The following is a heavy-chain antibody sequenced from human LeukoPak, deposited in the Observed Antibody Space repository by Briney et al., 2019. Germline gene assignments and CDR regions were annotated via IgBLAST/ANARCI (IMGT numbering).Heavy chain of an antibody. CDR1: GGSISSSPYY. J-gene: IGHJ6*03. Sequence: PSETLSLTCTVSGGSISSSPYYWGWIRQPPGKGLEWIGSIYYSGTTHYSPSLESRVTISVDTSKNQFSLKLSSVTAADTAVYYCASSLGSATRSYYYYYYMDVWGKGTTVTISS. CDR3: ASSLGSATRSYYYYYYMDV. D-gene: IGHD2-15*01. V-gene: IGHV4-39*07. CDR2: IYYSGTT.